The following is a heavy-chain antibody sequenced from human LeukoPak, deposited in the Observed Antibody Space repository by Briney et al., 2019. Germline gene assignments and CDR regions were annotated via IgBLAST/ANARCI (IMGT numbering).Heavy chain of an antibody. CDR1: GDSVSSNSAA. V-gene: IGHV6-1*01. CDR3: ARDRWLVTPVGDAFDI. Sequence: SQTLSLTCAISGDSVSSNSAAWNWIRQSPSRGLEWLGRTYYRSKWYNDYAVSVKSRITINPDTSKNQFSLQLNSVTPEDTAVYYCARDRWLVTPVGDAFDIWGQGTMVTVSS. J-gene: IGHJ3*02. D-gene: IGHD4-23*01. CDR2: TYYRSKWYN.